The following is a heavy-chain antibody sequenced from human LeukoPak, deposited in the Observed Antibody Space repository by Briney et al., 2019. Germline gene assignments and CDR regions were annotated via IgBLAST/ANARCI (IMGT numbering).Heavy chain of an antibody. D-gene: IGHD2-15*01. J-gene: IGHJ3*02. CDR2: VSFGGGT. V-gene: IGHV4-59*01. CDR1: GGSISTDY. Sequence: TSETLSLTCTVFGGSISTDYWSWIRQPPGKGLDWIGYVSFGGGTNYNPSLKSRVITSADTSKNQFSLNLTSVTAADTAVYYCVRASVESGGAFDIWGQGTMVTVSS. CDR3: VRASVESGGAFDI.